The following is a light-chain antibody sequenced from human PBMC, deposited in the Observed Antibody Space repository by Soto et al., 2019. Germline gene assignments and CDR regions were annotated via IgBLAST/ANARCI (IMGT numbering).Light chain of an antibody. Sequence: DIVMTQSPLSLPVIPGEPASISCRSSGDLQRSHGYSYLDWYLQKPGQSPQLLIYLGSNRASGVLDRFSGRGSGTDFTLKISRVEAEDVGVYYCMQVLQTPYTFGQGTRLEIK. CDR1: GDLQRSHGYSY. J-gene: IGKJ2*01. CDR3: MQVLQTPYT. V-gene: IGKV2-28*01. CDR2: LGS.